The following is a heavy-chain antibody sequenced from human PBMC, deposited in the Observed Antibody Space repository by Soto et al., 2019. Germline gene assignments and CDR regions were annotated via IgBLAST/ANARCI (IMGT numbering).Heavy chain of an antibody. Sequence: QVHLVQSGVEVKTPGASVKVSCQASGYTFFTYDISWVRQAPGQGLEWMGWISTYSGNTKYAQKFQGKGTTPKNTPTTRAYLERTGLESDDTAGNYCARHQAPTTTGDWVDPWGQGTRVTVPS. CDR1: GYTFFTYD. CDR3: ARHQAPTTTGDWVDP. D-gene: IGHD7-27*01. J-gene: IGHJ5*02. CDR2: ISTYSGNT. V-gene: IGHV1-18*01.